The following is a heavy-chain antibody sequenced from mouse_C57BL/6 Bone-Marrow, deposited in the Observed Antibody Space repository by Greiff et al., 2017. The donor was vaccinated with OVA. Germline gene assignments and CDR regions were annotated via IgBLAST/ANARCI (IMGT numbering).Heavy chain of an antibody. CDR3: ARSYDYDGGAWFAY. D-gene: IGHD2-4*01. CDR1: GYAFSSSW. CDR2: IYPGDGDT. Sequence: VQRVESGPELVKPGASVKISCKASGYAFSSSWMNWVKQRPGKGLEWIGRIYPGDGDTNYNGKFKGKATLTADKSSSTAYMQLSSLTSEDSAVYFCARSYDYDGGAWFAYWGQGTLVTVSA. J-gene: IGHJ3*01. V-gene: IGHV1-82*01.